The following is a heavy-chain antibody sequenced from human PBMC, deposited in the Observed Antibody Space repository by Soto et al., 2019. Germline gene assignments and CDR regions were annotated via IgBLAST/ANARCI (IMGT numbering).Heavy chain of an antibody. J-gene: IGHJ6*02. V-gene: IGHV1-69*01. CDR1: GGTFSSYA. CDR2: IIHIFGTA. CDR3: ARSYCGGDCYYPPYYYYGMDG. D-gene: IGHD2-21*02. Sequence: QVQLVQSGAEVKKPGSSVKVSCKASGGTFSSYAISWVRQAPGQGLEWMGGIIHIFGTANYAQKFQGRVTITADESTSTAYMELSSLRSEATAVYYCARSYCGGDCYYPPYYYYGMDGWVQGTTVTVSS.